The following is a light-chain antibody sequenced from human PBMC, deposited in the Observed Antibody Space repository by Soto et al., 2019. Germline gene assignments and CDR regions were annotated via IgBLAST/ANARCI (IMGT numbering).Light chain of an antibody. CDR2: VAS. CDR3: QQYDSYSYT. Sequence: DIQMTQSPSAMSASVGDRVTITCRASQDISRYLAWFQQKPGKVPERLIYVASVLQSGVPSRFSGSGSGTEFTLTISSLQPDDFATYYCQQYDSYSYTFGQGTKLEIK. CDR1: QDISRY. J-gene: IGKJ2*01. V-gene: IGKV1-17*03.